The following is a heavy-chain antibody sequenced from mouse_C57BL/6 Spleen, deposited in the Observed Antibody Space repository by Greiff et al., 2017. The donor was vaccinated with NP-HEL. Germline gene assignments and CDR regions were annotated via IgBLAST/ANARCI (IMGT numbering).Heavy chain of an antibody. CDR2: IWSGGST. Sequence: QVHVKQSGPGLVQPSQSLSITCTVSGFSLTSYGVHWVRQSPGKGLEWLGVIWSGGSTDYNAAFISRLSISKDNSKSQVFFKMNSLQADDTAIYYCARGDYDYDGVWYFDYWGQGTTLTVSS. J-gene: IGHJ2*01. D-gene: IGHD2-4*01. CDR1: GFSLTSYG. CDR3: ARGDYDYDGVWYFDY. V-gene: IGHV2-2*01.